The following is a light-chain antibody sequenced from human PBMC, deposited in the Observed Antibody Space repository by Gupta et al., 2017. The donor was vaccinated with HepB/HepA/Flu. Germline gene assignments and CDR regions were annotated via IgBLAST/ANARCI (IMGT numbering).Light chain of an antibody. J-gene: IGLJ2*01. CDR2: DVI. V-gene: IGLV2-14*03. CDR3: SSYTRSATLL. Sequence: SALTQPASVSGSPGQSITISCTGTSSDVGGYNYVSWYQHHPGKAPKLMIYDVINRPAGVANRFSGSESGNTASLTISGLQAEDEADYYCSSYTRSATLLFGGGTKLTVL. CDR1: SSDVGGYNY.